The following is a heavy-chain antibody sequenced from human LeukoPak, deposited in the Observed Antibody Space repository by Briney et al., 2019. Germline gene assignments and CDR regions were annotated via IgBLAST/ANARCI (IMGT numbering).Heavy chain of an antibody. CDR1: GGSISSGGYS. D-gene: IGHD4-17*01. Sequence: PQTLSLTCAVSGGSISSGGYSWSWIRQPPGKGLEWIGYIYHSGSTYYNPSLKSRVTISVDRSKNQFSLKLSSVTAADTAVYYCARGGGRDYGDFSPFDYWGQGTLVTVSS. J-gene: IGHJ4*02. V-gene: IGHV4-30-2*01. CDR3: ARGGGRDYGDFSPFDY. CDR2: IYHSGST.